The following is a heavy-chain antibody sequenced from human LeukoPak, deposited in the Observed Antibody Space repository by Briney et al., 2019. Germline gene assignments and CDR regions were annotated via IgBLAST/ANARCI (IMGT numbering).Heavy chain of an antibody. CDR3: AKVGSGSALHYYYYGMDV. Sequence: PGGSLRLSCAASGFTFSSYAMSWVRQAPGKGLEWVSAISGSGGSTYYADSVKGRFTISRDNSKNTLYLQMNSLRAEDTAVYYCAKVGSGSALHYYYYGMDVWGQGTTVTVSS. J-gene: IGHJ6*02. D-gene: IGHD3-10*01. V-gene: IGHV3-23*01. CDR1: GFTFSSYA. CDR2: ISGSGGST.